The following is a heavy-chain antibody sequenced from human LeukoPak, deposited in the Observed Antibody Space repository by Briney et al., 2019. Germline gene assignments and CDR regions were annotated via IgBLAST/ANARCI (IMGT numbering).Heavy chain of an antibody. V-gene: IGHV1-46*01. CDR1: GYTFTNYY. Sequence: ASVKVSCKASGYTFTNYYFHWVRQAPGQGLEWMGIINPSGGSTSYAQKFQGRVTMTRDTSTSTVYMELSSLRAEDTAVYYCARGVHKFYYDRSGYQPYAFDIWGQGTMVTISS. CDR2: INPSGGST. D-gene: IGHD3-22*01. CDR3: ARGVHKFYYDRSGYQPYAFDI. J-gene: IGHJ3*02.